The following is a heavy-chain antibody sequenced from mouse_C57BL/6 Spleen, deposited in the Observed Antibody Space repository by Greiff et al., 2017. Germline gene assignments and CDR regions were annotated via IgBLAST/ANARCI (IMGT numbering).Heavy chain of an antibody. J-gene: IGHJ1*03. CDR2: INDDGSST. Sequence: EVQRVESEGGLVQPGSSMKLSCTASGFTFSDYYMPWVRQVPGKGLEWVANINDDGSSTYYLNSLKSRFIISIDNAKNILYLQLSSLKSEDTATYYCARTGGTWYFDGWGTGTTVTVSS. CDR1: GFTFSDYY. CDR3: ARTGGTWYFDG. V-gene: IGHV5-16*01. D-gene: IGHD2-14*01.